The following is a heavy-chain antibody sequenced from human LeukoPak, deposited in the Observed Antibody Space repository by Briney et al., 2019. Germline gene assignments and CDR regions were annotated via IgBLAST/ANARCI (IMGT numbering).Heavy chain of an antibody. D-gene: IGHD4-17*01. Sequence: GGSLRLSCAASGFTFSSYAMSWVRQAPGRGLEWVSAISGSGGSTYYAESVWGRFTISRENSKNTLYLQMNSVRAEDTAVYYFAKEMGDGDYVSGYFQHWGQGTLVTVSA. CDR1: GFTFSSYA. CDR3: AKEMGDGDYVSGYFQH. J-gene: IGHJ1*01. V-gene: IGHV3-23*01. CDR2: ISGSGGST.